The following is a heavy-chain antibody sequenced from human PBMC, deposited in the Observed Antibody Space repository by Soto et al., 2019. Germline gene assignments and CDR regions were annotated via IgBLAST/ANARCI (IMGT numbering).Heavy chain of an antibody. Sequence: SVKVSCKASGFTFTSSAVQWVRQARGQRLEWIGWIVVGSGNTNYAQKFQERVTITRDMSTSTAYMELSSLRSEDTAVYYCAADRAYYYGSSGYYFIYYYGMDVWGQGTTVTVSS. D-gene: IGHD3-22*01. J-gene: IGHJ6*02. CDR1: GFTFTSSA. V-gene: IGHV1-58*01. CDR2: IVVGSGNT. CDR3: AADRAYYYGSSGYYFIYYYGMDV.